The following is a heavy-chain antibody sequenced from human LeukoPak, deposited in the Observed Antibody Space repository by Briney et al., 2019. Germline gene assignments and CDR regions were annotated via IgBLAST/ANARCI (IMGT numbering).Heavy chain of an antibody. CDR2: IYHSGST. CDR3: ARGIAAAGTGFDY. V-gene: IGHV4-4*02. D-gene: IGHD6-13*01. CDR1: GGSISSSNW. Sequence: PSETLSLTCAVSGGSISSSNWWSWVRQPPGKGLEWIGEIYHSGSTNYNPSLKSRVTISVDKSKNQFSLKLSSVTAADTAVYYCARGIAAAGTGFDYWGQGTLVTVSS. J-gene: IGHJ4*02.